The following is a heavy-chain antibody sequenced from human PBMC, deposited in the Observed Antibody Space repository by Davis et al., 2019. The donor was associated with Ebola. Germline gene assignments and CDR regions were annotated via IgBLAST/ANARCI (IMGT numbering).Heavy chain of an antibody. Sequence: ASVKVSCKASGYTFTSYDINWVRQAAGQGLEWMGWMNPNSGNTGYAQKFQGRVTMTRNTSISTAFMELSSLRSEDTAVYYCARAPTWSQINYYCFDYWGQGTLVTVSS. D-gene: IGHD3-10*01. J-gene: IGHJ4*02. CDR3: ARAPTWSQINYYCFDY. V-gene: IGHV1-8*01. CDR2: MNPNSGNT. CDR1: GYTFTSYD.